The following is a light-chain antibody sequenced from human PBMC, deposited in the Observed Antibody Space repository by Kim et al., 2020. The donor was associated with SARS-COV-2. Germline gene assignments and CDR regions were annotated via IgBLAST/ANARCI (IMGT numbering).Light chain of an antibody. CDR3: QQSYSTPPT. J-gene: IGKJ4*01. CDR1: QSISSY. CDR2: AAS. V-gene: IGKV1-39*01. Sequence: DIQMTQSPSSLSASVGDRVTITSRASQSISSYLNWYQQKPGKAPKLLIYAASSLQSGVPSRFSGSGSGTDFTLTISSLQPEDFATYYWQQSYSTPPTFGGGT.